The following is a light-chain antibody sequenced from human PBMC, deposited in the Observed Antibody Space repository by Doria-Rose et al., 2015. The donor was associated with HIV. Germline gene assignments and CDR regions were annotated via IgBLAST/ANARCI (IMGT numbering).Light chain of an antibody. Sequence: TQSPGTLSLPPGERATLSCRASQRIKSSYLAWYQQKPGQAPRLLIYDASTRATGIPDRFSGSGSGTDFTLTISRLEPEDVAVYYCQQYGTSRGTFGQGTQLEIK. V-gene: IGKV3-20*01. CDR2: DAS. CDR3: QQYGTSRGT. CDR1: QRIKSSY. J-gene: IGKJ5*01.